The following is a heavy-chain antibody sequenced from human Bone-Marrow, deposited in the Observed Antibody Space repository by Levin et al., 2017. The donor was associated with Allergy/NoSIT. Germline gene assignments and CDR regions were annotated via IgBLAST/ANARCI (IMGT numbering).Heavy chain of an antibody. CDR3: ARSPVVNSSGGYPRGYFDL. CDR2: IYYSGST. D-gene: IGHD6-19*01. V-gene: IGHV4-59*01. J-gene: IGHJ2*01. Sequence: SETLSLTCTVSGGSISSYYWSWIRQPPGKGLEWIGYIYYSGSTNYNPSLKSRVTISVDTSKNQFSLKLSSVTAADTAVYYCARSPVVNSSGGYPRGYFDLWGRGTLVTVSS. CDR1: GGSISSYY.